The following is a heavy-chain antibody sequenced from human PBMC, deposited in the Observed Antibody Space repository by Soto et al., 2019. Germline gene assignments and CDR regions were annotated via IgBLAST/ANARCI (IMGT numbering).Heavy chain of an antibody. CDR2: ISGSGIST. J-gene: IGHJ6*02. D-gene: IGHD4-4*01. V-gene: IGHV3-23*01. CDR3: VKPPVITASYYYYDMDV. Sequence: HPGGSLRLSCAASGFTFSTYPMSWVRQAPGKGLEWVSGISGSGISTYYTDSVKGRFTISRDNSKNTVFLQMNSLRDEDTAVYYCVKPPVITASYYYYDMDVWGQGTTVTVPS. CDR1: GFTFSTYP.